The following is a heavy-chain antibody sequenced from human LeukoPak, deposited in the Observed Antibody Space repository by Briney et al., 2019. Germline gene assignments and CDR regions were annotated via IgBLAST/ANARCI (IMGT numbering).Heavy chain of an antibody. J-gene: IGHJ5*02. CDR2: INHSGST. V-gene: IGHV4-34*01. CDR1: GGSFSGYY. CDR3: ARGGGVNTGIISWFDP. D-gene: IGHD3-16*01. Sequence: PSETLSLTCAVYGGSFSGYYWSWIRQPPGKGLEWIGEINHSGSTNYNPSLKSRVTISVDTSKNQFSLKLSSVTAADTAVYYCARGGGVNTGIISWFDPWGQGTLVTVTA.